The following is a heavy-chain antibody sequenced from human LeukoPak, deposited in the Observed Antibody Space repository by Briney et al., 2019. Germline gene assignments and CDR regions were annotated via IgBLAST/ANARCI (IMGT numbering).Heavy chain of an antibody. D-gene: IGHD2-2*01. CDR3: ARGYCSSTICFQYFHH. J-gene: IGHJ1*01. V-gene: IGHV4-59*01. CDR1: SDSISSSY. Sequence: PSETLSLTCTVSSDSISSSYWSWIRQPPAKGLEWIGYIYYSGSTNYNPSLKSRVAISVDTSKNQFSLKLNSVTAADTAVYYCARGYCSSTICFQYFHHWGQGTLVTVSS. CDR2: IYYSGST.